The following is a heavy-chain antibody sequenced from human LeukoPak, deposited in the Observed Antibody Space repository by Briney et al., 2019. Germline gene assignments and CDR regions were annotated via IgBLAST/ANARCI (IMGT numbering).Heavy chain of an antibody. J-gene: IGHJ4*02. CDR3: ATTPPIYYDSSGYYWNY. Sequence: ASVKASCKVSGYTLTELSMHWVRQAPGKGLEWMGGFDPEDGETIYAQKFQGRVTMTEDTSTDTAYMELSSLRSEDTAVYYCATTPPIYYDSSGYYWNYWGQGTLVTVSS. D-gene: IGHD3-22*01. CDR2: FDPEDGET. V-gene: IGHV1-24*01. CDR1: GYTLTELS.